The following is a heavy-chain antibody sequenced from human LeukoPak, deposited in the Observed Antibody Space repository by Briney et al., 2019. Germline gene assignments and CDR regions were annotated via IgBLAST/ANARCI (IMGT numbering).Heavy chain of an antibody. CDR1: GGSISSHY. J-gene: IGHJ5*02. D-gene: IGHD3-22*01. V-gene: IGHV4-59*11. CDR3: ARALPMGGYYYFSFDP. CDR2: IYYSGST. Sequence: PSETLSLTCTVSGGSISSHYWRWIRQPPGKGLEWIGYIYYSGSTNYNPSLKSRVTISVDTSKNQFSLKLSSVTAADTAVYYCARALPMGGYYYFSFDPWGQGTLVTVSS.